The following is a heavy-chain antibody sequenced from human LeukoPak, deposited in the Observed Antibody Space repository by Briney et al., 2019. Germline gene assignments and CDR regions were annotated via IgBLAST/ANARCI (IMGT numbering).Heavy chain of an antibody. J-gene: IGHJ5*02. Sequence: SEPLSLTCTVSGGSISSYYWSWIRQPPGKGLEWIGYIYYSGGTNYNPSLKSRVTISVDTSKNQFSLKLSSVTAADTAVYYCARDRGNTRPNWFDPWGQGTLVTVSS. CDR3: ARDRGNTRPNWFDP. CDR2: IYYSGGT. D-gene: IGHD5-12*01. CDR1: GGSISSYY. V-gene: IGHV4-59*01.